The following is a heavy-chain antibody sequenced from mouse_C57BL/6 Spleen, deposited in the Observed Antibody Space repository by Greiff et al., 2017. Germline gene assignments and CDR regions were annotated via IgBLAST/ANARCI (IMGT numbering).Heavy chain of an antibody. V-gene: IGHV1-26*01. CDR3: ARPYGSSYRGYYFDY. Sequence: EVQLQQSGPELVKPGASVKISCKASGYTFTDYYMNWVKQSHGKSLEWIGDINPNNGGNSYNQKFKGKATLTVDKSSRTAYMELRSLTSEDAAFYYGARPYGSSYRGYYFDYWGQGTTLTVSS. D-gene: IGHD1-1*01. CDR2: INPNNGGN. J-gene: IGHJ2*01. CDR1: GYTFTDYY.